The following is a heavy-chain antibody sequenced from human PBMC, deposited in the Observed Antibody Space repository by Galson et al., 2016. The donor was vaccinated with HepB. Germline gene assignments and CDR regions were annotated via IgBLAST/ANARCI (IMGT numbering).Heavy chain of an antibody. CDR1: GFSFSTSG. Sequence: SLRLSCAASGFSFSTSGMSWVRQTPGRGLEWVSGITGSGGTTYYADSVKGRFTISRDNAKSTVYLQMNSLGAEDTAVYYCAKGGDTRDWGQGTLVTVSS. D-gene: IGHD1-26*01. J-gene: IGHJ4*02. CDR2: ITGSGGTT. V-gene: IGHV3-23*01. CDR3: AKGGDTRD.